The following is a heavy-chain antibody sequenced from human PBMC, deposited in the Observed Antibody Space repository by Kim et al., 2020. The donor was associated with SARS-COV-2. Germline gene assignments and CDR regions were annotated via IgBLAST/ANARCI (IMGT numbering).Heavy chain of an antibody. V-gene: IGHV3-33*05. Sequence: GGSLRLSCAASGFTFSSYGMHWVRQAPGKGLEWVAVISYDGSNKYYADSVKGRFTISRDNSKNTLYLQMNSLRAEDTAVYYCAREGTGGWSISGYYYYGMDVWGQGTTVPVSS. CDR1: GFTFSSYG. J-gene: IGHJ6*02. D-gene: IGHD6-19*01. CDR2: ISYDGSNK. CDR3: AREGTGGWSISGYYYYGMDV.